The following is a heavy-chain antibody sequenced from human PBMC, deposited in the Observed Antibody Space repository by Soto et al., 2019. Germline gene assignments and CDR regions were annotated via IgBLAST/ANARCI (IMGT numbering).Heavy chain of an antibody. Sequence: SETLSLTCTVSGGSISISSYYWGWIRQPPGKGLEWIGSISYSGNTYYNPSLKSRVTISVDTSKNQFSLKLSSVTAADTAVYYCARRPWLQLNYFDYWGQGTLVTVSS. D-gene: IGHD5-12*01. CDR2: ISYSGNT. CDR1: GGSISISSYY. CDR3: ARRPWLQLNYFDY. V-gene: IGHV4-39*01. J-gene: IGHJ4*02.